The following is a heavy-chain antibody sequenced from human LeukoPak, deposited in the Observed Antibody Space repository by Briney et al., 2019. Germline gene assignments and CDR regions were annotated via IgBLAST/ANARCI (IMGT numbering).Heavy chain of an antibody. Sequence: GESLRLSCEPSGFIFSTYWMSWVRQAPGKGLKWVANIRQDGSEKYYADSVKGRFTISRDIAKQSVFLQMNSLRAEDTALYYCARLSAMVRGPEDIFYFEYWGLGTLVTVSS. CDR3: ARLSAMVRGPEDIFYFEY. CDR1: GFIFSTYW. V-gene: IGHV3-7*01. D-gene: IGHD3-10*01. CDR2: IRQDGSEK. J-gene: IGHJ4*02.